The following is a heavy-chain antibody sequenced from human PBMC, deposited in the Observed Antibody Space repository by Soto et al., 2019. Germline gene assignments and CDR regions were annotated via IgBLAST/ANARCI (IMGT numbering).Heavy chain of an antibody. CDR1: GGSISSGGYS. CDR2: IYHSGST. V-gene: IGHV4-30-2*01. Sequence: SETLSLTCAVSGGSISSGGYSWSWIRQPPGKGLEWIGYIYHSGSTYYNPSLKSRVTISVDMFKNQFSLKLSSVTAADTAVYYCARRPYYYDSSGYYYVGWFDPWGQGTLVTVSS. J-gene: IGHJ5*02. D-gene: IGHD3-22*01. CDR3: ARRPYYYDSSGYYYVGWFDP.